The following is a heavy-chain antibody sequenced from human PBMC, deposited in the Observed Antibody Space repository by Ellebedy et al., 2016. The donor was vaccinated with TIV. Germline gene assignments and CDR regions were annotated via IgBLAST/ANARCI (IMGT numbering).Heavy chain of an antibody. J-gene: IGHJ4*02. D-gene: IGHD3-16*01. CDR2: INHSGST. V-gene: IGHV4-34*01. CDR1: GGSFSGYY. Sequence: MPSETLSFTCAVYGGSFSGYYWSWIRQPPGKGLEWIGEINHSGSTNYNPSLKSRVTISVDTSKNQFSLKVTSVTAADTAVYYCARQKRSDRVTLMSFDTWGRGTLVTVSS. CDR3: ARQKRSDRVTLMSFDT.